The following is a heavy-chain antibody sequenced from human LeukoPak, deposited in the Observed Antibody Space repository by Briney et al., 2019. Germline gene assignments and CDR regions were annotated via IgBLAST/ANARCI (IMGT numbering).Heavy chain of an antibody. Sequence: GASVKVSCKASGYTFTSYAISWVRQAPGQGVEWRCWITLYNAKTNYAQKLQGRGTMTTDTSTSTAYMELMSLRSDDTAVYYCARLGVAGDPASAEYLQHWGQGTLVTVSS. CDR2: ITLYNAKT. J-gene: IGHJ1*01. CDR1: GYTFTSYA. CDR3: ARLGVAGDPASAEYLQH. D-gene: IGHD6-13*01. V-gene: IGHV1-18*01.